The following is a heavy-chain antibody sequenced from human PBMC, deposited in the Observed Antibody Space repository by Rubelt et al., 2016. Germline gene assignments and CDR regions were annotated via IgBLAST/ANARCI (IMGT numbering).Heavy chain of an antibody. CDR1: GGSFSGYY. J-gene: IGHJ3*02. CDR2: IYYSGST. V-gene: IGHV4-34*01. CDR3: ARPIRKDAFDI. D-gene: IGHD5-12*01. Sequence: QVQLQQWGAGLLKPSETLSLTCAVYGGSFSGYYWSWIRQPPGKGLEWIGSIYYSGSTYYNPSLKSRVTISVDTSKNQFSLKLSSVTAADTAVYYCARPIRKDAFDIWGQGTMVTVSS.